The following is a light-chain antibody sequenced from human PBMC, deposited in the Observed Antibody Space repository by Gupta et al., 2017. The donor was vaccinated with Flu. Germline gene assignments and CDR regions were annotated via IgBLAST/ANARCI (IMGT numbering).Light chain of an antibody. CDR3: QQTYRSPRT. Sequence: GDRVTITCQASKSISSSVNWYQQKAGKAPKLLIYGASSLQTGVPSRFSGSGSGTDFTVTISSLQPEDFATYYCQQTYRSPRTFGQGTKVEMK. J-gene: IGKJ1*01. CDR1: KSISSS. V-gene: IGKV1-39*01. CDR2: GAS.